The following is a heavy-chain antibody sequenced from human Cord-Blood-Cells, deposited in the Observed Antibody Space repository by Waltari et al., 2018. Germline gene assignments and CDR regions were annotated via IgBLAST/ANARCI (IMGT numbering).Heavy chain of an antibody. J-gene: IGHJ4*02. V-gene: IGHV3-48*03. Sequence: EVQLVESGGGLVQPGGSLRLSCAASGFTFSSYEMNWVRQAPGKGLEWVSYISSSGSTIYYADSVKGRFTISRDNAKNSLYLQMNSLRAEDTAVYYCATNYYGSGSYYVGWGQGTLVTVSS. D-gene: IGHD3-10*01. CDR1: GFTFSSYE. CDR2: ISSSGSTI. CDR3: ATNYYGSGSYYVG.